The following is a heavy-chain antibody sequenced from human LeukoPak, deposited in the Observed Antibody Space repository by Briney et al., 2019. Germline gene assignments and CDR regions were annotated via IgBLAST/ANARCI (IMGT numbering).Heavy chain of an antibody. J-gene: IGHJ6*03. Sequence: GGSLRLACAASGFTFSSYWMSWVRQAPGKGLEWVANIKQDGSEKYYVDSVRGRFTISRDNAKNSLYLQMNSLRAEDTAVYYCARLTAYYYYYYMDVWGKGTTVTVSS. V-gene: IGHV3-7*01. CDR1: GFTFSSYW. CDR3: ARLTAYYYYYYMDV. CDR2: IKQDGSEK. D-gene: IGHD3-9*01.